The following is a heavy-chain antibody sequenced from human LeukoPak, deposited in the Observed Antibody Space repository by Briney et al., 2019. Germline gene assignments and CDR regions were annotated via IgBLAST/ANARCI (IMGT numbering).Heavy chain of an antibody. CDR2: INSNTGDT. J-gene: IGHJ4*02. Sequence: GASVKVSCKASGYTFTDYYIHWVRQAPGQGPEWMGWINSNTGDTKYAQKFQDRVTLTQDTSISTAYMELGRLESDDTAVFYCARGRWRQLWGDYWGQGTPLTVSS. V-gene: IGHV1-2*02. CDR3: ARGRWRQLWGDY. CDR1: GYTFTDYY. D-gene: IGHD5-18*01.